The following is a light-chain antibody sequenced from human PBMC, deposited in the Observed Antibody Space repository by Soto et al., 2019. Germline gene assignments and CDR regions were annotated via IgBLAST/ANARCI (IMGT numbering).Light chain of an antibody. Sequence: EIVLTQSPATLSLSPGERATLSCWASQSVSSDLAWYQQKPGQAPRLIIYDVSNRATGIPGRFSGIGSGTDFTLTISSLEPEDFAVYYCQQRASWPLTFGQGTRLEIK. CDR1: QSVSSD. J-gene: IGKJ5*01. V-gene: IGKV3-11*01. CDR2: DVS. CDR3: QQRASWPLT.